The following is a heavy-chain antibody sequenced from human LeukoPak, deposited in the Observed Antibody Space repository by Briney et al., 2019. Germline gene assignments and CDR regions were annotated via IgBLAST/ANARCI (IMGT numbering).Heavy chain of an antibody. V-gene: IGHV3-7*01. CDR3: ARGSTMIVPGAFDI. D-gene: IGHD3-22*01. CDR1: GFTLSSYW. CDR2: IKQDGSEK. Sequence: GGSLRLSCAASGFTLSSYWRSWVRQAPGKGLEWVAKIKQDGSEKYYVDSVKGRFTISRDNAKNSLYLQMNSLRAEDTAVYYCARGSTMIVPGAFDIWGQGTMVTVSS. J-gene: IGHJ3*02.